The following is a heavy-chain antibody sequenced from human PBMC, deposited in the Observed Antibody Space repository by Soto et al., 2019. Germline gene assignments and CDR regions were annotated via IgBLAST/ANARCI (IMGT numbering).Heavy chain of an antibody. V-gene: IGHV1-2*02. CDR1: GYTFTGYY. J-gene: IGHJ6*02. D-gene: IGHD2-15*01. Sequence: ASVKVSCKASGYTFTGYYMHWVRQAPGQGLEWMGWINPNSGDTNYAQKFQGRVTMTRDTSMSTAYVELRSLNSDDTAVYYCAREARDSGYYYGMDVWGQGTTVTVSS. CDR3: AREARDSGYYYGMDV. CDR2: INPNSGDT.